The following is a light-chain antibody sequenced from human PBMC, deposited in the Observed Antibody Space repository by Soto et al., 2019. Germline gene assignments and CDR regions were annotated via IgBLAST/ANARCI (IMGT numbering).Light chain of an antibody. J-gene: IGKJ1*01. CDR1: QSVSSSY. Sequence: EVVLTQSPGILSLSPGERTTVSCRASQSVSSSYLAWYQQRPGQAPRLLIYAASSRATGIPDRFSGSGSGTDFTLTISRLEPEDFAVYYSQQYGSSRWTFGQGTKVEIK. CDR2: AAS. V-gene: IGKV3-20*01. CDR3: QQYGSSRWT.